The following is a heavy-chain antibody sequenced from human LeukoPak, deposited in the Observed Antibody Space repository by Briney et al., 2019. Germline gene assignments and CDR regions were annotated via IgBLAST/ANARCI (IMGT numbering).Heavy chain of an antibody. J-gene: IGHJ4*02. Sequence: GGSLRLSCSASGFSFSRYAMHWVRQAPGKGLEYVSGISSNGGSTHYADSVKGRFTISRDNSKNTLYLQMNSLRAEDTAVYYCFFPGVTGKVYWGQGTLVTVSS. D-gene: IGHD1-1*01. CDR2: ISSNGGST. CDR1: GFSFSRYA. CDR3: FFPGVTGKVY. V-gene: IGHV3-64*04.